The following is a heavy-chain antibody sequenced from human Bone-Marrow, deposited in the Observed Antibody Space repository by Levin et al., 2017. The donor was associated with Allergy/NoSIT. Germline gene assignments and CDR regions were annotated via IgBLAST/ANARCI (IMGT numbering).Heavy chain of an antibody. V-gene: IGHV1-2*06. Sequence: GESLKISCKASGYTFTGYYMHWVRQAPGQGLEWMGRINPNSGGTNYAQKFQGRVTMTRDTSISTAYMELSRLRSDDTAVYYCARDGPGLYADAFDIWGQGTMVTVSS. CDR3: ARDGPGLYADAFDI. D-gene: IGHD3-16*01. CDR1: GYTFTGYY. J-gene: IGHJ3*02. CDR2: INPNSGGT.